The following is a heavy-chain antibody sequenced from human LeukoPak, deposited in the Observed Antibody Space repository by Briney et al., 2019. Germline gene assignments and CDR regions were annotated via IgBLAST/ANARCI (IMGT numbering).Heavy chain of an antibody. J-gene: IGHJ4*02. Sequence: GGSLRLSCAASGFTFSSYAMHWVRQAPGKGLEWVAVISYDGSNKYYADSVKGRFTTSRDNSKNTLYLQMNSLRAEHTAVYYCARDRDHYGSGSSNFDYWGQGTLVTVSS. CDR2: ISYDGSNK. CDR3: ARDRDHYGSGSSNFDY. D-gene: IGHD3-10*01. CDR1: GFTFSSYA. V-gene: IGHV3-30-3*01.